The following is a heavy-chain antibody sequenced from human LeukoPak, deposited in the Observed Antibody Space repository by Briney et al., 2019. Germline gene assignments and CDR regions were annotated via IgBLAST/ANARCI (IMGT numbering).Heavy chain of an antibody. CDR2: INSDESST. J-gene: IGHJ4*02. CDR1: GFTFSSHW. CDR3: ARGHLGALDY. V-gene: IGHV3-74*01. D-gene: IGHD1-26*01. Sequence: GGSLRLSCAASGFTFSSHWMHWVRQAPGKGLVWVSNINSDESSTYYADSVKGRFTISRDNAKNTLYLQMNSLRADDTAVYYRARGHLGALDYWGQGTLVTVSS.